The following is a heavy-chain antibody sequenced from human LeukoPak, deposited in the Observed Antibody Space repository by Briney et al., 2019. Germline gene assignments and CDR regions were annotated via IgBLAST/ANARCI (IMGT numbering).Heavy chain of an antibody. CDR1: GFTFSDYA. V-gene: IGHV3-23*01. J-gene: IGHJ4*01. CDR2: ITFSGGNT. D-gene: IGHD2-8*02. CDR3: ARGSYLSWWLFNY. Sequence: GGSLRLSCAASGFTFSDYAMSWVRQAPGEGLEWVSSITFSGGNTYYADSVKGRFTISRDNSKNTLYLQMNSLRAEDTAVYYCARGSYLSWWLFNYWGPGTLVTVSS.